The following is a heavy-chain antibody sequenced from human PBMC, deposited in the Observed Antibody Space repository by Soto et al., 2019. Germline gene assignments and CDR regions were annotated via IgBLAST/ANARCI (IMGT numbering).Heavy chain of an antibody. CDR1: GGSISSGGYA. CDR3: ANSHAGAHITAAVH. J-gene: IGHJ4*02. D-gene: IGHD6-13*01. CDR2: IYHSGST. Sequence: QLQLQESGSGLVKPSQTLSLTCAVSGGSISSGGYARSWIRQPPEKGLEWIGYIYHSGSTYYNPSLKSRVTISVDRSKNQFSLKLSSVTAADTAVYYCANSHAGAHITAAVHWGRGTLVTVSS. V-gene: IGHV4-30-2*01.